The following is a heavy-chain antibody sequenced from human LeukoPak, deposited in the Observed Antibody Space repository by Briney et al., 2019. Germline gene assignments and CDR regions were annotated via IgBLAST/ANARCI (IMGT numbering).Heavy chain of an antibody. CDR3: ARDARRIAARPGGHYYYYYYMDV. D-gene: IGHD6-6*01. CDR2: IIPIFGTA. V-gene: IGHV1-69*05. Sequence: SVKVSCKASGGTFSSYAISWVRQAPGQGLEWMGGIIPIFGTANYAQKFQGRVTITTDESTSTAYMELSSLRSEDTAVYYCARDARRIAARPGGHYYYYYYMDVWGEGTTVTVSS. J-gene: IGHJ6*03. CDR1: GGTFSSYA.